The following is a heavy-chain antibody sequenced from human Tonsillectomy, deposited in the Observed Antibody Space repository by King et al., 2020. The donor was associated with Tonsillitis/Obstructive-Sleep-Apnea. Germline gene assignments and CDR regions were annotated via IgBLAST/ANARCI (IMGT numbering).Heavy chain of an antibody. CDR2: INYSGST. CDR3: ARGSHITIFGVVIPNAFDI. D-gene: IGHD3-3*01. CDR1: GGSFSGYY. V-gene: IGHV4-34*01. J-gene: IGHJ3*02. Sequence: VQLQQWGAGLLKSSETLSLTCAVYGGSFSGYYWSWIRQPPGKGLEWIGEINYSGSTNYNPSPKSRVTITVGTSKNQFSLKLSSVTAADTAVYYCARGSHITIFGVVIPNAFDIWGQGTMVSVSS.